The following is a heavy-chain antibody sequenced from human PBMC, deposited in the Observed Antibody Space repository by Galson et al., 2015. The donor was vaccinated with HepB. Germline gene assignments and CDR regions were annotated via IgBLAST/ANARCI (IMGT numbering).Heavy chain of an antibody. CDR2: ISAYNGNT. J-gene: IGHJ6*02. D-gene: IGHD6-19*01. Sequence: SVKVSCKASGYTFTSYGISWVRQAPGQGLEWMGWISAYNGNTNYAQKLQGRVTMTTDTSTSTAYMELRSLRSDDTAVYYCACNAIAVAHVPDYYYYGMDVWGQGTTVTVSS. CDR3: ACNAIAVAHVPDYYYYGMDV. CDR1: GYTFTSYG. V-gene: IGHV1-18*01.